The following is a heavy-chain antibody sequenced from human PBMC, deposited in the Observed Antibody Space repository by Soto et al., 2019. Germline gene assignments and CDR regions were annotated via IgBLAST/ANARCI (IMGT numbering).Heavy chain of an antibody. CDR3: ARVSDDYFAFDI. J-gene: IGHJ3*02. CDR1: RFTVSRNY. D-gene: IGHD4-17*01. V-gene: IGHV3-66*01. CDR2: IYSGGST. Sequence: EEQLVESGGGLVQPGGSLRLSCVASRFTVSRNYMSWVRQAPGKGLEWISVIYSGGSTYYADSVKGRFTISRDNSKNTVFLQLTSRRAEDTAMYYCARVSDDYFAFDIWGQGTMVTVSS.